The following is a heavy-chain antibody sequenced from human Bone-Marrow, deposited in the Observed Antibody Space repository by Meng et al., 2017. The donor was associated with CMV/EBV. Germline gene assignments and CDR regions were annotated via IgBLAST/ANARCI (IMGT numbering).Heavy chain of an antibody. Sequence: GESLKISCAASGFTFSSYSMNWVRQAPGKGLEWVSSISSSSSYIYYADSVKGRFTISRDNAKNSLYLQMNSLRAEDTAVYYCAILGVVVISAFEIWGQGTMVTVSS. CDR1: GFTFSSYS. J-gene: IGHJ3*02. CDR3: AILGVVVISAFEI. D-gene: IGHD3-22*01. V-gene: IGHV3-21*01. CDR2: ISSSSSYI.